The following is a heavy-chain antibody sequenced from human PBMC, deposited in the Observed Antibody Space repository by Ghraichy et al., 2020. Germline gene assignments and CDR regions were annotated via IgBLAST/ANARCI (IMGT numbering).Heavy chain of an antibody. V-gene: IGHV3-23*01. Sequence: GESLNISCAASGFTFSSYAMSWVRQAPGKGLEWVSAISGSGGSTYYADSVKGRFTISRDNSKNTLYLQMNSLRAEDTAVYYCAKGTEDIVLMVYAIHAFDIWGQGTMVTVSS. J-gene: IGHJ3*02. CDR3: AKGTEDIVLMVYAIHAFDI. CDR2: ISGSGGST. CDR1: GFTFSSYA. D-gene: IGHD2-8*01.